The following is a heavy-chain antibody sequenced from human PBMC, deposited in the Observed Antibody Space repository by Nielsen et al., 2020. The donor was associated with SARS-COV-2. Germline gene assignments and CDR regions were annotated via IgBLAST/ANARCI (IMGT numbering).Heavy chain of an antibody. Sequence: GESLKISCAASGLTVSKNYMNWVRQAPGKGLEWVSVIFSDGSTYYADSVKGRFIISRDTSRNTLFLQMNSLRDEDTGVYYCARDGVGYYYYMDVWGKGTTVTVSS. J-gene: IGHJ6*03. CDR2: IFSDGST. CDR3: ARDGVGYYYYMDV. V-gene: IGHV3-66*01. CDR1: GLTVSKNY. D-gene: IGHD3-3*01.